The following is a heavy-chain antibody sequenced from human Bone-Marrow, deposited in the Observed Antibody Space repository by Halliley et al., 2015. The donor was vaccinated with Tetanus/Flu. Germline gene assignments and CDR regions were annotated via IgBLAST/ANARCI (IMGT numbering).Heavy chain of an antibody. Sequence: NPSGGSTPYLQRFQGRVTMSRDTSTSTVSMELSSLRSEDTALYYCARDSSQWLAIGENAFDIWGQGTMVTVSS. CDR3: ARDSSQWLAIGENAFDI. V-gene: IGHV1-46*01. CDR2: NPSGGST. D-gene: IGHD6-19*01. J-gene: IGHJ3*02.